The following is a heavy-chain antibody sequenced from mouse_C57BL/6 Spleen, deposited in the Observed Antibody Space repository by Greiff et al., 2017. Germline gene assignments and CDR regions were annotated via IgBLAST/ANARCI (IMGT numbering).Heavy chain of an antibody. D-gene: IGHD2-1*01. CDR1: GFTFSDYY. CDR3: ARGNLLFYYYAMDY. Sequence: EVMLVESEGGLVQPGSSMKLSCTASGFTFSDYYMAWVRQAPEKGLEWVANINYDGSSTYYLDSLKSRFIISRDNAKNILYLQMSSLKSEDTATYYCARGNLLFYYYAMDYWGQGTSVTVSS. J-gene: IGHJ4*01. V-gene: IGHV5-16*01. CDR2: INYDGSST.